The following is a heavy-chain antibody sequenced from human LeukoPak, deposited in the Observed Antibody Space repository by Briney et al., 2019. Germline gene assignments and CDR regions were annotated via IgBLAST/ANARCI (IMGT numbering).Heavy chain of an antibody. V-gene: IGHV3-23*01. CDR2: ISGSGGST. Sequence: SCKASGGTFSSYAMSWVRQAPGKGLEWVSAISGSGGSTYYADSVKGRFTISRDNSKNTLYLQMNSLRAEDTAVYYCARRSVVAKRSFDYWGQGTLVTVSS. CDR1: GGTFSSYA. D-gene: IGHD2-15*01. J-gene: IGHJ4*02. CDR3: ARRSVVAKRSFDY.